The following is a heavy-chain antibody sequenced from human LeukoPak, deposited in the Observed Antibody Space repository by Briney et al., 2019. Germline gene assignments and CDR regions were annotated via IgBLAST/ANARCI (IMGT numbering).Heavy chain of an antibody. D-gene: IGHD3-3*01. V-gene: IGHV3-53*01. Sequence: GGSLRLSCAASGFTVSSNYMSWVRQGPGKGLEWVSVIYSGGSTYYADSVKGRFTNSRDNSKNTLYLQMNSLRAEDTAVYYCARFLGSNWFDPWGQGTLVTVSS. J-gene: IGHJ5*02. CDR1: GFTVSSNY. CDR2: IYSGGST. CDR3: ARFLGSNWFDP.